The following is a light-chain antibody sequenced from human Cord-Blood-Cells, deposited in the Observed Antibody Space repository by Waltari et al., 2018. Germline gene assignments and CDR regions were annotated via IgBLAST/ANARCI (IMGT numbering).Light chain of an antibody. Sequence: DIKMTQSPSTLSASVGDRVTITCRASQSISSWLAWYQQKPGKAPKLLIYKASSLESGVPSRFSGGGSGTEFTLTISSLQPDDFATYYCQQYNSYSLTFGGGTKVEIK. CDR3: QQYNSYSLT. J-gene: IGKJ4*01. CDR1: QSISSW. V-gene: IGKV1-5*03. CDR2: KAS.